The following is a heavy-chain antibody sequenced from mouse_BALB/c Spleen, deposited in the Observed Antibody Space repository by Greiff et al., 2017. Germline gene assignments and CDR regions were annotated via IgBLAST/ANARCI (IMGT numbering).Heavy chain of an antibody. CDR3: ARGGYYGSNWYFDV. D-gene: IGHD1-1*01. CDR2: ISSGSSTI. V-gene: IGHV5-17*02. CDR1: GFTFSSFG. Sequence: EVQGVESGGGLVQPGGSRKLSCAASGFTFSSFGMHWVRQAPEKGLEWVAYISSGSSTIYYADTVKGRFTISRDNPKNTLFLQMTSLRSEDTAMYYCARGGYYGSNWYFDVWGAGTTVTVSS. J-gene: IGHJ1*01.